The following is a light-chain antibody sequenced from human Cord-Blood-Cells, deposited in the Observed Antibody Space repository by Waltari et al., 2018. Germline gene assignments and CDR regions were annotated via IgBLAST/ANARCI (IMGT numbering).Light chain of an antibody. CDR2: AAS. CDR1: QSISSY. J-gene: IGKJ4*01. Sequence: DIQMTQSPSSLSASVGDRVTITCRASQSISSYLNWYQQKPGKAPKLLIYAASSLQRRVPSRFSGSGAGTDFTLTISSLQPEDCATYYCQQSYSTPLTFGGGTKVEIK. CDR3: QQSYSTPLT. V-gene: IGKV1-39*01.